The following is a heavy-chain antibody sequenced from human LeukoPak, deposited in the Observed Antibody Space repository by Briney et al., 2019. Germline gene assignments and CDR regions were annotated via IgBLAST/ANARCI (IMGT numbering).Heavy chain of an antibody. Sequence: GGSLRLSRVASGFTFSSYGMHWVRQAPGKGLEWVAAISNDGSNKHYADSVKGRFTISRDNSKSTLYLQMNSLRAEDTAVYYCAKENYYESSGYVDYWGQGTLVTVSS. V-gene: IGHV3-30*18. CDR2: ISNDGSNK. CDR1: GFTFSSYG. J-gene: IGHJ4*02. D-gene: IGHD3-22*01. CDR3: AKENYYESSGYVDY.